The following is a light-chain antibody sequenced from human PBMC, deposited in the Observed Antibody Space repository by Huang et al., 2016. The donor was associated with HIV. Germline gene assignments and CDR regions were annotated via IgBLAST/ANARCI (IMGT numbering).Light chain of an antibody. CDR3: QQYNNWQYT. Sequence: EIVMTQSPATLSVSPGERATLSCRASQSVSSNLAWYQQKPGQAPRLLIYGASTRATGIPARFSGSGSGTEFTLTISSRQSEDFAVYYCQQYNNWQYTFGQGTKLEIK. CDR1: QSVSSN. J-gene: IGKJ2*01. V-gene: IGKV3-15*01. CDR2: GAS.